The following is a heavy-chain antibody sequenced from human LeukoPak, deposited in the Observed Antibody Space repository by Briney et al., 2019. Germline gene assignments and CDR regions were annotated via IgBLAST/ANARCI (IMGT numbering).Heavy chain of an antibody. Sequence: SETLSLTCTVSGGSISSSSYYWGWIRQPPGKGLEWIGYIYYSGSTNYNPSLKSRVTISVDTSKNQFSLKLSSVTAADTAVYYCARRSHYDSSGYYSDAFDIWGQGTMVTVSS. V-gene: IGHV4-61*05. CDR3: ARRSHYDSSGYYSDAFDI. CDR2: IYYSGST. J-gene: IGHJ3*02. D-gene: IGHD3-22*01. CDR1: GGSISSSSYY.